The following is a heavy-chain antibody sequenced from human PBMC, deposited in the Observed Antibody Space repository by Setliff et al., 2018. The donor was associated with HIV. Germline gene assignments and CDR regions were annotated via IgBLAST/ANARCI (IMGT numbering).Heavy chain of an antibody. V-gene: IGHV1-2*02. CDR1: GYTFTGYN. J-gene: IGHJ4*02. CDR2: IDPNSGGT. CDR3: ARGHSGNDY. D-gene: IGHD1-1*01. Sequence: ASVKVSCKASGYTFTGYNMHWVRQAPGQGLEWMGWIDPNSGGTNYAQNFQGRVTMTRDTSISTAYMELSRLRSDDTAIYYCARGHSGNDYWGQGTLVTVSS.